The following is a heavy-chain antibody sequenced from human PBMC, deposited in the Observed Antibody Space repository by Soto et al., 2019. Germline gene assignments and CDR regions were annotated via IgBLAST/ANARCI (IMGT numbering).Heavy chain of an antibody. CDR3: ARDTPTGTTVGYYYMDV. D-gene: IGHD1-7*01. CDR1: GYTFTSYG. V-gene: IGHV1-18*01. J-gene: IGHJ6*03. Sequence: QVQLVQSGAEVKKPGASVKVSCKASGYTFTSYGISWVRQAPGQGLEWMGWISAYNGNTNYAQKLQGRVTMTTDTSTSTAYMELRSLRSDDTAVYYCARDTPTGTTVGYYYMDVWGKGTTVTVSS. CDR2: ISAYNGNT.